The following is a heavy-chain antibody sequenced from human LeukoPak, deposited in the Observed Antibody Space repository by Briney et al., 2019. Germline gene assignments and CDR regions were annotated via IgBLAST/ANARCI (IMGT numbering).Heavy chain of an antibody. CDR1: GFTFSSYG. CDR3: AKDRGYSHGFDY. D-gene: IGHD5-18*01. CDR2: ISYDGGNK. J-gene: IGHJ4*02. Sequence: SGGSLRLSCAASGFTFSSYGMHWVRQAPGKGLEWVAAISYDGGNKEYVDSVKGRFTISRDNSKNTVYLQMNSLRAEDTAVYNCAKDRGYSHGFDYWGQGTLVTVSS. V-gene: IGHV3-30*18.